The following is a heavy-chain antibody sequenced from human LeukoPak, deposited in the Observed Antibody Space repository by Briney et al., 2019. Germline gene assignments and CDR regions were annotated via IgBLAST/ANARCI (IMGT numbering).Heavy chain of an antibody. CDR1: GGSISSSSYY. V-gene: IGHV4-39*01. Sequence: SETLSLTCTVSGGSISSSSYYWGWIRQPPGKGLEWIGSIYYSGSTYYNPSLKSRVTISVDTSKNQFSLKLSSVTAADTAVYCCATRGGSRDGYNSLNYWGQGTLVTVSS. CDR2: IYYSGST. D-gene: IGHD5-12*01. CDR3: ATRGGSRDGYNSLNY. J-gene: IGHJ4*02.